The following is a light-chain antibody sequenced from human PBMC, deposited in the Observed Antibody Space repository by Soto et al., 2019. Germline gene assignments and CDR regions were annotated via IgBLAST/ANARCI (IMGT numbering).Light chain of an antibody. Sequence: DIVMAQSPLSLPVTPGEPASISCRSSQSLLHINGYNYLDWYLQKPGQSPQLLIYLGSNRASGVPDRFSGSGSGTDFTLKISRVEAEDVGVYHCMQALRAPPTFGQGTKVDIK. CDR2: LGS. V-gene: IGKV2-28*01. J-gene: IGKJ1*01. CDR1: QSLLHINGYNY. CDR3: MQALRAPPT.